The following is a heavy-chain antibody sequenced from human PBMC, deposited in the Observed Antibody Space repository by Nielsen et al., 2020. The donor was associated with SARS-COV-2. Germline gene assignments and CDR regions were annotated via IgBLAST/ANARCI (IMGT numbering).Heavy chain of an antibody. CDR3: ASYYYDSSGYDY. J-gene: IGHJ4*02. V-gene: IGHV1-8*01. Sequence: ASVKVSCKASGYTFTSYDINWVRQATGQGLEWMGWMNPNSGNTGYAQKFQGRVTITRDTSASTAYMELSSLRSEDTAVYYCASYYYDSSGYDYWGQGTLVTVSS. CDR2: MNPNSGNT. CDR1: GYTFTSYD. D-gene: IGHD3-22*01.